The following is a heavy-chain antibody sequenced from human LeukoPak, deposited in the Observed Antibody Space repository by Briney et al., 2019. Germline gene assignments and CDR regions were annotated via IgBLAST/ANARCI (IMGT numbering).Heavy chain of an antibody. CDR3: VRLVSGRYFDWTLSLPPDY. Sequence: SETLSLTCTVSGASISSSAYYWGWIRQPPGKGLEWIGSVYYSGGTNYNPSLNIRLAISVDTSKNQFSLRLNSVTAADTAVYYCVRLVSGRYFDWTLSLPPDYWGQGTLVTVSS. D-gene: IGHD3-9*01. CDR1: GASISSSAYY. V-gene: IGHV4-39*01. CDR2: VYYSGGT. J-gene: IGHJ4*02.